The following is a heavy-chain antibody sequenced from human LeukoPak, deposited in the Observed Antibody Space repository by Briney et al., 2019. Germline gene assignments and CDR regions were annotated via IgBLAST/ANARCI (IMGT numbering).Heavy chain of an antibody. Sequence: SQTLSLTCAISGDSVSSNSAAWNWIRQSPSRGLEWLGGTYYRSQWYNDYAVSVKSRITISPDTSKNQFSLQLNSVTPEDTAVYYCAKYTSDWYTSTYYYYGMDVWGQGTTVTVSS. CDR3: AKYTSDWYTSTYYYYGMDV. D-gene: IGHD6-19*01. CDR2: TYYRSQWYN. V-gene: IGHV6-1*01. J-gene: IGHJ6*02. CDR1: GDSVSSNSAA.